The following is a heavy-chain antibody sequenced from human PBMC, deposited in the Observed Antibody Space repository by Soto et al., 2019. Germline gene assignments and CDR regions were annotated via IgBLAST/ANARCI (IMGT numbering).Heavy chain of an antibody. D-gene: IGHD3-9*01. CDR1: GFTLSNYA. V-gene: IGHV3-23*01. CDR2: ISASGDST. CDR3: AKGGSLTGYFTYDY. J-gene: IGHJ4*02. Sequence: EVQLLESGGGLVQPGGSLRLSCATSGFTLSNYAMNWVRQSPGKGLEWVSSISASGDSTYYPESVKGRFTVSRDNSKNTLYLQIYSLRAEDTAVYYCAKGGSLTGYFTYDYWGQGALVTVSS.